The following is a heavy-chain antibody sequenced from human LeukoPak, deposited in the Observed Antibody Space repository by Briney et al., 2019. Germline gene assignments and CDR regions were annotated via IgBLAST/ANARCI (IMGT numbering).Heavy chain of an antibody. D-gene: IGHD3-3*01. J-gene: IGHJ4*02. CDR3: AKDKRFLEWLPRSGFDH. Sequence: PGGSLRVSCTISGFTLDDHAMNWVRQAPGKGLQWLSHIDATGSPIHYADSVKGRFTISRDKGRNVVYLQMNSLRAEDTAVYYCAKDKRFLEWLPRSGFDHWGQGTLVPVSS. V-gene: IGHV3-48*03. CDR2: IDATGSPI. CDR1: GFTLDDHA.